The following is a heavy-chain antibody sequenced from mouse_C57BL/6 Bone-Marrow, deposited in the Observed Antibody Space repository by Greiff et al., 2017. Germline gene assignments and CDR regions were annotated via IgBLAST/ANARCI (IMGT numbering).Heavy chain of an antibody. J-gene: IGHJ4*01. CDR1: GFNIKDAY. CDR2: IAPANVDT. D-gene: IGHD2-4*01. V-gene: IGHV14-4*01. CDR3: TTLYDYDGGY. Sequence: VQLKESGAELVRPGASVKLSCPASGFNIKDAYMHWVKQRPEQGLEGIGWIAPANVDTEYALKFQGTTTRTADTSTNTAYLQLSSLTSEDTAVYYCTTLYDYDGGYWGPGTSVTVSS.